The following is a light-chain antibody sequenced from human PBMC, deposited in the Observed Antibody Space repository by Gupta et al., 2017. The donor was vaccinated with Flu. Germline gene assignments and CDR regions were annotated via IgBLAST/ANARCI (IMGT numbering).Light chain of an antibody. V-gene: IGLV2-11*01. CDR2: DVT. CDR1: SNDVGGSNR. CDR3: SSHASRVTWV. J-gene: IGLJ1*01. Sequence: QSAPTQPRSVSGSPGQSVTISCTGSSNDVGGSNRVSWYQQRPGKAPKLILYDVTERPSGVPDRFAGSKSGNTASLTISGLQADDEAYYYCSSHASRVTWVFGTGTTVTVL.